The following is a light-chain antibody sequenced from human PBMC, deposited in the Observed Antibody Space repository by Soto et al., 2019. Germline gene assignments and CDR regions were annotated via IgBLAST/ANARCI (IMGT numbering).Light chain of an antibody. CDR3: SSYGGSNNFI. J-gene: IGLJ1*01. CDR1: SSDVGSYNL. Sequence: QSALTQPASVSGSPGQSITISCTGTSSDVGSYNLVSWYQHHPGKAPKFIIYEDNKRPSGVSNRFSGSKSGNTASLTVSGLQAEDEADYYCSSYGGSNNFIFGTGTKLTVL. V-gene: IGLV2-14*02. CDR2: EDN.